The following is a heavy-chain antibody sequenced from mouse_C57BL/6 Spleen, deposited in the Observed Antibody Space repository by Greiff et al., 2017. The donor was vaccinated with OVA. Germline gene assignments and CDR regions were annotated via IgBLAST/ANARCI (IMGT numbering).Heavy chain of an antibody. J-gene: IGHJ1*03. V-gene: IGHV5-9*01. CDR1: GFTFSSYT. D-gene: IGHD4-1*01. Sequence: EVKLQESGGGLVKPGGSLKLSCAASGFTFSSYTMSWVRQTPEKRLEWVATISGGGGNTYYPDSVKGRFTISRDNAKNTLYLQMSSLRSEDTALYYCARRGLGTLYFDVWGTGTTVTVSS. CDR2: ISGGGGNT. CDR3: ARRGLGTLYFDV.